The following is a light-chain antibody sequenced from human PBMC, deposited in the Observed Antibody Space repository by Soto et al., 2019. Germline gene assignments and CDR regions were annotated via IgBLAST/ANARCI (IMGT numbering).Light chain of an antibody. CDR2: DVS. Sequence: QSALTQPASVSGSPGQSITISCTGTSSDVGGYNYVSWYQQHPGKASKLMIYDVSNRPSGVSNRFSGSKSRNTASLTISGLQAEDEADYYCSSYTSSSTLVVFGGGTKVTVL. V-gene: IGLV2-14*01. J-gene: IGLJ2*01. CDR1: SSDVGGYNY. CDR3: SSYTSSSTLVV.